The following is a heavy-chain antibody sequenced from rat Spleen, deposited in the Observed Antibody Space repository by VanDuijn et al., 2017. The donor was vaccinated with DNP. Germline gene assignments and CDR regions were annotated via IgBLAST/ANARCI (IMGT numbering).Heavy chain of an antibody. CDR2: ISTGGGNT. CDR3: TRKYTTDYYWYFDF. J-gene: IGHJ1*01. V-gene: IGHV5-25*01. Sequence: EVQLVESGGGLVQPGRSMKLSCAASGFTFSNYYMAWVRQAPTKGLEWVASISTGGGNTYYRDSVKGRFTISRDNAKSTLYLQMNSLRSEDTATYYCTRKYTTDYYWYFDFWGPGTMVTVSS. CDR1: GFTFSNYY. D-gene: IGHD1-6*01.